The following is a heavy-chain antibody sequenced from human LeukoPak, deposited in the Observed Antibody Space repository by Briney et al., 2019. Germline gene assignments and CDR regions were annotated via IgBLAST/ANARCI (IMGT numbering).Heavy chain of an antibody. J-gene: IGHJ5*02. V-gene: IGHV1-2*02. CDR2: INPNSGGT. Sequence: ASVKVSCKASGYTFTGYYMHWVRQAPGQGLEWMGWINPNSGGTNYAQKFQGRVTMTRDTSISTAYMELSRLRSDDTAVYYCASRSSTSTIGFDPWGQGTLVTVSS. D-gene: IGHD2-2*01. CDR3: ASRSSTSTIGFDP. CDR1: GYTFTGYY.